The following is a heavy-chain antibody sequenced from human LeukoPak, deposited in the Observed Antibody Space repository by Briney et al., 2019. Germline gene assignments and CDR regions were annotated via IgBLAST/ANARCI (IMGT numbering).Heavy chain of an antibody. V-gene: IGHV3-33*01. Sequence: TGGSLRLSCAASGFTFSHYGMHWVRQGPSKGLEWVAVIWSDGSNKYHADSVKGRFSISRDNSKNTLYLQMNSLTAEDTAVYYCARDLGGTTVTPGVVDYWDQGTLVTVSS. CDR3: ARDLGGTTVTPGVVDY. CDR1: GFTFSHYG. J-gene: IGHJ4*02. D-gene: IGHD4-17*01. CDR2: IWSDGSNK.